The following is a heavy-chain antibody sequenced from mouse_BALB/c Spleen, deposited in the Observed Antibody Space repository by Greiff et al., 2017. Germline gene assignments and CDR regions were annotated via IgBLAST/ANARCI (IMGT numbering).Heavy chain of an antibody. Sequence: QVQLQQSGPGLVAPSQSLSITCTVSGFSLTGYGVNWVRQPPGKGLEWLGMIWGDGSTDYNSALKSRLSISKDNSKSQVFLKMNSLQTDDTARYYCARDRDSSGYGYAMDYWGQGTSVTVSS. CDR1: GFSLTGYG. CDR2: IWGDGST. D-gene: IGHD3-2*01. V-gene: IGHV2-6-7*01. CDR3: ARDRDSSGYGYAMDY. J-gene: IGHJ4*01.